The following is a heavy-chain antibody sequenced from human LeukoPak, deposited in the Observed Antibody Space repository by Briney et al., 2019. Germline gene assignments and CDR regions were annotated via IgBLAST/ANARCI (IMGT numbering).Heavy chain of an antibody. V-gene: IGHV3-23*01. J-gene: IGHJ4*02. CDR3: TRGSSWPPLDY. Sequence: GGSLRLSCAASGITFSNYAMSWVRQAPEKGLEWVSTISGSGTYTYYADSVKGRFAISRDNAKNTLYLEMNSLRAEDTAVYYCTRGSSWPPLDYWGQGTLVTVSS. CDR1: GITFSNYA. D-gene: IGHD6-13*01. CDR2: ISGSGTYT.